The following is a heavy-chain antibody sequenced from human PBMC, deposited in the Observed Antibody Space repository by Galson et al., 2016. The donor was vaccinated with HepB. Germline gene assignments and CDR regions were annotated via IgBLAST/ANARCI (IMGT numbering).Heavy chain of an antibody. CDR1: GGSVSRNY. Sequence: ETLSLTCTVSGGSVSRNYWSWIRQPPGKTLEWLGYMYYSGSTNYNPSFKSRFTISVDTSKNQFTLKLSSVSAADTAVYYCAGGYYDYYVDFWGQGTMVTVSS. V-gene: IGHV4-59*02. D-gene: IGHD3-3*01. J-gene: IGHJ3*01. CDR2: MYYSGST. CDR3: AGGYYDYYVDF.